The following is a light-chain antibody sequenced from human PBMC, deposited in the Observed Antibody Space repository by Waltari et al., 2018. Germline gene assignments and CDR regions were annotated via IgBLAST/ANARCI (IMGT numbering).Light chain of an antibody. CDR2: GTS. CDR3: QQYDGEVVT. CDR1: QSVTSIS. Sequence: EIVLTQSPGTLSLSPGERATLSCRASQSVTSISLTWYQQKFGQAPRPLIYGTSSRAASIPDRFSGSGSGTDFTLTISRLEPEDFAVYYCQQYDGEVVTFGGGTKVEI. V-gene: IGKV3-20*01. J-gene: IGKJ4*01.